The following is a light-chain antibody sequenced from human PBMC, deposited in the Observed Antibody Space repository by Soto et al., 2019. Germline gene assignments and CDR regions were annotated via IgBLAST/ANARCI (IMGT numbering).Light chain of an antibody. Sequence: QSALTQPASVSGSPGQSITISCTGTSSDVGGYNYVSWYQHHPGKAPKLMIYEVSNRPSGVSNRFSGSKSGNTASLTISGLQTEDEADYYCSSYTSSNAWVFGTGTKVTVL. J-gene: IGLJ1*01. CDR3: SSYTSSNAWV. CDR2: EVS. CDR1: SSDVGGYNY. V-gene: IGLV2-14*01.